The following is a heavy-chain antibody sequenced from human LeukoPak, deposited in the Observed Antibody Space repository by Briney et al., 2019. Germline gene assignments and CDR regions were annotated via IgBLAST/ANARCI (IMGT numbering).Heavy chain of an antibody. J-gene: IGHJ4*02. D-gene: IGHD3-22*01. CDR2: FDPEDGET. Sequence: EASVTVSCKVSGYTLTELSMHWVRQAPGKGREGMGGFDPEDGETIYAQKFQGRVTMTEDTSTDTAYMELSSLRSEDTAVYYCAILGEDSSGYYPDYWGQGTLVTVSS. CDR1: GYTLTELS. V-gene: IGHV1-24*01. CDR3: AILGEDSSGYYPDY.